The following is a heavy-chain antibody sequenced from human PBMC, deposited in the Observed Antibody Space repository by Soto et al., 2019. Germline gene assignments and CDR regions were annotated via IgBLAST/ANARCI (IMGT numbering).Heavy chain of an antibody. Sequence: ASVKVSCKASGYTFTSYAMHWVRQAPGQRLEWMGWINAGNGNTKCSQKFQGRVTITRDTSASTAYMELSSLRSEDTAVYYCARDRYCSGGSCYFRAYYFDYWGQGTLVTVSS. V-gene: IGHV1-3*01. CDR3: ARDRYCSGGSCYFRAYYFDY. CDR1: GYTFTSYA. J-gene: IGHJ4*02. D-gene: IGHD2-15*01. CDR2: INAGNGNT.